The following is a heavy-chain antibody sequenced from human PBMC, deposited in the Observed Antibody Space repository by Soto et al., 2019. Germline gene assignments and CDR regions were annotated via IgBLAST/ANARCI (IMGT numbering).Heavy chain of an antibody. Sequence: EVQLLESGGGLVQPGGSLRLSCAASRFTFSSYAMTWVRQPPGKGLEWVSGISDSGDSTHYADSVKGRFTISRDNSKNTLYLQMNSLRVEDTAVYYCAKGSVGATHFYYGMDVWGQGTTVTVSS. CDR1: RFTFSSYA. D-gene: IGHD1-26*01. CDR2: ISDSGDST. J-gene: IGHJ6*02. V-gene: IGHV3-23*01. CDR3: AKGSVGATHFYYGMDV.